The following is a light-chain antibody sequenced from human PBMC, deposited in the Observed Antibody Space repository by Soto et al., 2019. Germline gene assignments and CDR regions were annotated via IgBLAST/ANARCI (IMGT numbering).Light chain of an antibody. V-gene: IGKV1-5*03. J-gene: IGKJ2*01. CDR2: EAS. CDR1: QNVDKW. Sequence: DIQMTQSPSTLSASVGDRVTITCRASQNVDKWLAWHQQKPGKAPKLLIYEASKLDSGVPSRFSGSRSGTEFTLPISCLQPDDFATYYCLQYKSYSEMYTFGQGTKVEI. CDR3: LQYKSYSEMYT.